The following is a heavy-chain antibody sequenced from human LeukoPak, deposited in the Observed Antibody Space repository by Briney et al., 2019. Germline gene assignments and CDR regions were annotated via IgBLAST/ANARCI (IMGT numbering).Heavy chain of an antibody. D-gene: IGHD3-10*01. CDR1: GGTFSSYA. J-gene: IGHJ4*02. V-gene: IGHV1-69*05. Sequence: SVKVSCKASGGTFSSYAISWVRQAPGQGLEWMGGIIPIFGTANYAQKLQGRVTITTDESTSTAYMELSSLRSEDTAVYYCGGSGSYRSPYYFDYWGQGTLVPVSS. CDR2: IIPIFGTA. CDR3: GGSGSYRSPYYFDY.